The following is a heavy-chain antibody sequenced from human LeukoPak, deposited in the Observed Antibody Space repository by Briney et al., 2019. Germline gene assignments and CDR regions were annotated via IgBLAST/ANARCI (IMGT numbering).Heavy chain of an antibody. CDR1: GYTFTSYG. J-gene: IGHJ4*02. CDR2: INAGNANT. CDR3: ARGMIRDFDY. V-gene: IGHV1-3*01. D-gene: IGHD3-10*01. Sequence: ASVKVSCKASGYTFTSYGISWVRQAPGQGLEWMGWINAGNANTKYSQKFQGRVTITRDTSASTAYMELSSLRSEDTAVYYCARGMIRDFDYWGQGTLVTVSS.